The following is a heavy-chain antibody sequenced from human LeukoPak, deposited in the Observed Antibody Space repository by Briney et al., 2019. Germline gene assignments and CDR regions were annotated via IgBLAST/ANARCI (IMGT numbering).Heavy chain of an antibody. CDR1: GDSISSSSYY. D-gene: IGHD3-3*01. J-gene: IGHJ4*02. Sequence: SETLSLTCTVSGDSISSSSYYWGWLRQPPGKGLEWIGSIYYSGSTYYNPSLESRVTISVDTSKNQFSLKLSSVTAADTAVYYCTRRPKEPGFWSGYVDSWGQGTLVTVSS. CDR2: IYYSGST. V-gene: IGHV4-39*01. CDR3: TRRPKEPGFWSGYVDS.